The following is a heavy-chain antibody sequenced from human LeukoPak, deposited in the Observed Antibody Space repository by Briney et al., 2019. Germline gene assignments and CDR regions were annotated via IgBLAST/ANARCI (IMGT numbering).Heavy chain of an antibody. CDR2: MYHTGSS. CDR1: GGSVNSADYY. CDR3: AREDCSSTSCSFDY. D-gene: IGHD2-2*01. Sequence: SETLSLTCTVSGGSVNSADYYWSWIRQPPGKSFEWIGYMYHTGSSIYNPSLRSRVTISVDMSKNQFSLELSSVTAADTAVYYCAREDCSSTSCSFDYWGQGTLVTVSS. V-gene: IGHV4-61*08. J-gene: IGHJ4*02.